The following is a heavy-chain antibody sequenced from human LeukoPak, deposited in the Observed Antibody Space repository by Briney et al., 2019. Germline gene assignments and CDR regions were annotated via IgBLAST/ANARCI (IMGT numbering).Heavy chain of an antibody. J-gene: IGHJ4*02. CDR2: ISRSGSTI. CDR1: GFTFSSYE. D-gene: IGHD3-3*01. Sequence: GGSLRLSCAASGFTFSSYEMNWVRPAPGRGLEGVSYISRSGSTIYYADSVKGRFTISRDNAKNSLYLQMNSLRAEDTAVYYCARDSYPAYDFWSGYYWLDYWGQGTLVTVSS. CDR3: ARDSYPAYDFWSGYYWLDY. V-gene: IGHV3-48*03.